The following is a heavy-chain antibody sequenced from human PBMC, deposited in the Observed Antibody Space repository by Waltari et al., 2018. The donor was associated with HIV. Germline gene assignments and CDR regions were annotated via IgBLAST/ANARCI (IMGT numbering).Heavy chain of an antibody. V-gene: IGHV4-39*01. CDR3: ARHGGYYYYGMDV. CDR1: GGSLSSSSYY. D-gene: IGHD3-16*01. CDR2: IYYSGST. Sequence: QLQLQASGPGLVKPSETVSLTCTVSGGSLSSSSYYWCWIRQPPGKGLEWIGTIYYSGSTYYNPSLKSRVTISVDTSKNQFSLKLSSVTAADTAVYYCARHGGYYYYGMDVWGQGTTVTVSS. J-gene: IGHJ6*02.